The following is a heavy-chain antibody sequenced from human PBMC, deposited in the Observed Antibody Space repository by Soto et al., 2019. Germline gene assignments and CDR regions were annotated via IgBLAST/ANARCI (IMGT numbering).Heavy chain of an antibody. J-gene: IGHJ4*02. V-gene: IGHV4-34*01. CDR3: ASSRRLFFDY. Sequence: QVQLQQWGAGLLKPSETLSLTCAVYGGSFSGYYWSWIRQPPGKGLEWIGEINHSGSTNYNPSLKSRVTISVDTSKNQFSLKLSSVTAADTAVYYCASSRRLFFDYWGQGTLVTVSS. D-gene: IGHD2-15*01. CDR2: INHSGST. CDR1: GGSFSGYY.